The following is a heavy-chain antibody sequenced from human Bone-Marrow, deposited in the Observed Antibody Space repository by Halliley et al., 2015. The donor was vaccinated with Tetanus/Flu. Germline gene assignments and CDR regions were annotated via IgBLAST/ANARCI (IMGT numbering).Heavy chain of an antibody. J-gene: IGHJ4*02. CDR2: VYYDGNA. CDR1: GDSMSRDY. Sequence: TLSLTCIVSGDSMSRDYWSWIRQPPGKGLEWIGYVYYDGNAKYNPSLESRVAIGIDTSKNQIYLNLRSVTAADTAVYYCARDKDYGGRLDHWGRGSLVTVSS. D-gene: IGHD4-17*01. CDR3: ARDKDYGGRLDH. V-gene: IGHV4-59*01.